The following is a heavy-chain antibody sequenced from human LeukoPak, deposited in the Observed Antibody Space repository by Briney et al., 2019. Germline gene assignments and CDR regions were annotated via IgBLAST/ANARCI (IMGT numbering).Heavy chain of an antibody. D-gene: IGHD4-17*01. V-gene: IGHV3-21*01. Sequence: GSLPLSCAASGFPFSSYSMNWVRQAPGKGLECVSSISSSSSYIYYADSVKGRFTISRDNAKNSLYLQMNSLRAEDTAVYYCARGHDYGDYGGYWGQGTLVTVSS. CDR3: ARGHDYGDYGGY. J-gene: IGHJ4*02. CDR1: GFPFSSYS. CDR2: ISSSSSYI.